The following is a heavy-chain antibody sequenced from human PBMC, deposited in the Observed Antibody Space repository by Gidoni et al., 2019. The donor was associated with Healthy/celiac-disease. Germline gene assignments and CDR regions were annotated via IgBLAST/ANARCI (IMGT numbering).Heavy chain of an antibody. CDR3: AKLGASPGSGSYYSFGFYFDY. J-gene: IGHJ4*02. D-gene: IGHD3-10*01. CDR1: GFTFSSYA. V-gene: IGHV3-23*01. Sequence: EVQLLESGGGLVQPGGSLRLSCAASGFTFSSYAMSWVRQAPGKGLEWVSAIRGSGGSTYYADSVKGRFTISRDNSKNTLYLQMNSLRAEDTAVYYCAKLGASPGSGSYYSFGFYFDYWGQGTLVTVSS. CDR2: IRGSGGST.